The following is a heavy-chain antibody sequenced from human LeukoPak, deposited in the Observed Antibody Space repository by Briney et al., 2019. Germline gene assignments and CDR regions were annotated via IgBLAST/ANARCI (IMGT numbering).Heavy chain of an antibody. J-gene: IGHJ3*02. CDR3: ARGPVTRFEI. CDR1: GFAVSSNY. V-gene: IGHV3-53*01. Sequence: GGSLRLSCAASGFAVSSNYMSWVRQAPGKGLEWVSVIYSGGTTYYADSVKGRFTISRDNSNNTLYLQMNSLRAEDTALYYCARGPVTRFEIWGQGTMVTVSS. D-gene: IGHD4-17*01. CDR2: IYSGGTT.